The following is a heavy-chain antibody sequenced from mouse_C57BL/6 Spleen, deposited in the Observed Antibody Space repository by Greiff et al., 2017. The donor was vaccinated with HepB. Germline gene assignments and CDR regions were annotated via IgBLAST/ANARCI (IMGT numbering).Heavy chain of an antibody. D-gene: IGHD1-1*01. J-gene: IGHJ1*03. V-gene: IGHV5-9-1*02. Sequence: EVKVEESGEGLVKPGGSLKLSCAASGFTFSSYAMSWVRQTPEKRLEWVAYISSGGDYIYYADTVKGRFTISRDNARNTLYLQMSSLKSEDTAMYYCTRGPPYYYGSSYDWYFDVWGTGTTVTVSS. CDR3: TRGPPYYYGSSYDWYFDV. CDR2: ISSGGDYI. CDR1: GFTFSSYA.